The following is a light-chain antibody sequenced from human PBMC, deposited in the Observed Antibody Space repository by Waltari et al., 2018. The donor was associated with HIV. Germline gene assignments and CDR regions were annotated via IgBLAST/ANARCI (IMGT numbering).Light chain of an antibody. CDR1: SNDVGAYDY. CDR2: DVY. J-gene: IGLJ1*01. CDR3: ASFTSGRLNV. Sequence: QSALTQPAPVSGSPGQSITISCTGTSNDVGAYDYVPWYQQSPGKVPKLLIYDVYNRPSRISNRFSGSKSGNTAFLTISGLRAEDEADYYCASFTSGRLNVFGSGTKVTVL. V-gene: IGLV2-14*01.